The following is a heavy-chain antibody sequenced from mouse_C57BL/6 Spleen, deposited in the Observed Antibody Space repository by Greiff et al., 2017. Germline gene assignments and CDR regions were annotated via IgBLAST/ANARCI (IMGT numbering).Heavy chain of an antibody. CDR2: IHPNSGST. CDR1: GYTFTSYW. D-gene: IGHD1-1*01. V-gene: IGHV1-64*01. J-gene: IGHJ2*01. Sequence: QVQLQQPGAELVKPGASVKLSCKASGYTFTSYWMHWVKQRPGQGLEWIGMIHPNSGSTNYNEKFKSKATLTVDKSSSTAYMQLSSLTSEDSPVYYCARGDYGSNYFDYWGQGTTLTVSS. CDR3: ARGDYGSNYFDY.